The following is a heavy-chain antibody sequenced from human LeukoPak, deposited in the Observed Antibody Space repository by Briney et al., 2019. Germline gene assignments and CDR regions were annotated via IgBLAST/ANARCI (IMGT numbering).Heavy chain of an antibody. CDR1: GFTFSSYS. J-gene: IGHJ4*02. V-gene: IGHV3-21*01. D-gene: IGHD2-21*02. Sequence: GGSLRLSCAASGFTFSSYSMNWVRQAPGKGLEWVSSISSSSSYIYYADSVKGRFTISRDNAKNSLYLQMNSLRAEDTAVYYCARDPSSKGDGQLDYWGQGTLVTVSS. CDR2: ISSSSSYI. CDR3: ARDPSSKGDGQLDY.